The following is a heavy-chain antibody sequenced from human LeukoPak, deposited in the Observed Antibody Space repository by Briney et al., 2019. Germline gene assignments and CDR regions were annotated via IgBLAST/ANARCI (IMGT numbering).Heavy chain of an antibody. V-gene: IGHV3-23*01. CDR3: AKAPVTSCRGAFCYPFDC. J-gene: IGHJ4*02. D-gene: IGHD2-15*01. CDR2: MSSSDDGR. Sequence: PGGSLRLSCATSGFSFSSYAMSWVRQAPGKGLEWVSAMSSSDDGRYYAASVRGRFTISRDTSRSTLYLQMNSLRAEDAAVYYCAKAPVTSCRGAFCYPFDCWGQGTLVTVSS. CDR1: GFSFSSYA.